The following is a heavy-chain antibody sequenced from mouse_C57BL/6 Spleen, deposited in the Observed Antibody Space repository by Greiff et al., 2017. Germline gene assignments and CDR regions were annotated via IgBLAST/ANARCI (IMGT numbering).Heavy chain of an antibody. D-gene: IGHD1-1*01. CDR1: GYAFSSSW. Sequence: QVQLQQSGPELVKPGASVKISCKASGYAFSSSWMNWVKQRPGKGLEWIGRIYPGDGDTNYNGKFKGKATLTADKSSSKAYMQLSSLTSEDSAVYFCARDTVVAIDYWGQGTTLTVSS. CDR3: ARDTVVAIDY. CDR2: IYPGDGDT. V-gene: IGHV1-82*01. J-gene: IGHJ2*01.